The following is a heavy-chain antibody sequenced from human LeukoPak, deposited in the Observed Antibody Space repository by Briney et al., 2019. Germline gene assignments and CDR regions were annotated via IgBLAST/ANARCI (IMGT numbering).Heavy chain of an antibody. CDR3: ARADSTKWWGLDP. CDR2: TYAGGAS. Sequence: GGSLRLSCAASGFNISKTYLMWARQAPGKSLEWVSVTYAGGASWYGDFVEGRFTISRDTSKNTVYLQMNGVRGDDTAIYFCARADSTKWWGLDPWGQGTLVTVAS. CDR1: GFNISKTY. J-gene: IGHJ5*02. D-gene: IGHD2-8*01. V-gene: IGHV3-53*01.